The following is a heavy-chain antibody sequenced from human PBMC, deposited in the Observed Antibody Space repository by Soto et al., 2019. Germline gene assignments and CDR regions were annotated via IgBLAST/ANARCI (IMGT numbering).Heavy chain of an antibody. CDR3: AKGPSSWKYYFDY. D-gene: IGHD6-13*01. CDR1: GFTFSSYG. J-gene: IGHJ4*02. V-gene: IGHV3-30*18. CDR2: ISYDGSNK. Sequence: LRLSCAASGFTFSSYGMHWVRQAPGKGLEWVAVISYDGSNKYYADSVKGRFTISRDNSKNTLYLQMNSLRAEDTAVYYCAKGPSSWKYYFDYWGQGTLVTVSS.